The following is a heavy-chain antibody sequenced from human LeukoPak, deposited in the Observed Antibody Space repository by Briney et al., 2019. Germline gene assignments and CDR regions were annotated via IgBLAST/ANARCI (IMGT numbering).Heavy chain of an antibody. J-gene: IGHJ6*02. D-gene: IGHD3-22*01. V-gene: IGHV1-69*04. Sequence: SVKVSCKASGGTFSSYAISWVRRAPGQGLEWMGRIIPILGIANYAQKFQGRVTITADKSTSTAYMELSSLRSEDTAVYYCASRPPYDSSGYPYYYGMDVWGQGTTVTVSS. CDR3: ASRPPYDSSGYPYYYGMDV. CDR2: IIPILGIA. CDR1: GGTFSSYA.